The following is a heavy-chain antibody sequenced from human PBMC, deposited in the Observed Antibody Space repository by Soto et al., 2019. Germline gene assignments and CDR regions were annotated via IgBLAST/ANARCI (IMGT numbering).Heavy chain of an antibody. V-gene: IGHV3-11*01. D-gene: IGHD3-3*01. J-gene: IGHJ4*02. CDR1: GYTFSDYY. Sequence: QVQLVESGGDLVKPGGSLRLSCAASGYTFSDYYLSWIRQAPGKGLELISYIDTSSTKIYYADSVRGRFTISRDNGKNSLFLEMNNLRVEDTAVYFCASHYDLWTGYLSPVDYWGRGTLVTVSS. CDR3: ASHYDLWTGYLSPVDY. CDR2: IDTSSTKI.